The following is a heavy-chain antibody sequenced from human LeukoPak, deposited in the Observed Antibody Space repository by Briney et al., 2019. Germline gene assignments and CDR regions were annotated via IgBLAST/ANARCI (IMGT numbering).Heavy chain of an antibody. Sequence: GGSLRLSCAASGFTFSSYEMNWVRQAPGKRLEWISAISGSSSNVYYAASVRGRFTISRDNAENSLYLQLNTMRAEDTAVYYCARGFRDTAMFLDYWGQGTLVTVSS. CDR1: GFTFSSYE. V-gene: IGHV3-48*03. D-gene: IGHD5-18*01. CDR2: ISGSSSNV. CDR3: ARGFRDTAMFLDY. J-gene: IGHJ4*02.